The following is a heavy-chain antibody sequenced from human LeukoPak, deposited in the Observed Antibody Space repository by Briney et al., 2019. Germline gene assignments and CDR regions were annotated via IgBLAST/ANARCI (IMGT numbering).Heavy chain of an antibody. J-gene: IGHJ4*02. V-gene: IGHV3-21*01. CDR1: GFTFSSYS. D-gene: IGHD3-10*01. CDR2: ISSSSSYI. CDR3: ARDAGGEITMVRGVLDY. Sequence: PGGSLRLSCAASGFTFSSYSMNWVRQAPGKGLEWVSSISSSSSYIYYADSVKGRFTISRDNAKNSLYLQMNSLRAEDTAVYYCARDAGGEITMVRGVLDYWGQGTLVTVSS.